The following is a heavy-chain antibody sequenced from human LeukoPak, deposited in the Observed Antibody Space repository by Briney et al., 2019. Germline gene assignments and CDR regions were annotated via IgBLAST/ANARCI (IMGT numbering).Heavy chain of an antibody. CDR1: GGSISSVY. V-gene: IGHV4-59*01. D-gene: IGHD5-18*01. CDR2: IDDSGSF. CDR3: ARSPDGYRYTYFDY. Sequence: SETLSLTCTVSGGSISSVYWSWIRQPPGQRLEWIGYIDDSGSFNYNPSLKSRVTISADTSQKQFSMKLRSVTAEDTAVYYCARSPDGYRYTYFDYWGQGTLVTVPS. J-gene: IGHJ4*02.